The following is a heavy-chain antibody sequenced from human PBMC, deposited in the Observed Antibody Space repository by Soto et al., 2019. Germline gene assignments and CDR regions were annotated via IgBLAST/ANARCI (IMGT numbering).Heavy chain of an antibody. V-gene: IGHV1-18*01. D-gene: IGHD6-13*01. Sequence: GASVKVSCKASGYTFTIYGIGWVRQAPEQGLERMGWISAYNGNTNYAQKLQGRVTMTTDTSTSTAYMELRSLRSDDSAVYYCARALKIAAADYEYWGQGTLVNVSS. CDR3: ARALKIAAADYEY. CDR2: ISAYNGNT. CDR1: GYTFTIYG. J-gene: IGHJ4*02.